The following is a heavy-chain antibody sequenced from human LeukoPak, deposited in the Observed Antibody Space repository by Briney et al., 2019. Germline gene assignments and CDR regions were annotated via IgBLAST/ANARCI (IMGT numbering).Heavy chain of an antibody. Sequence: GGSLRLSCAASGFTFSSYSMNWVRQAPGKGLEWVSYISSSSSTIYYADSVKGRFTISRDNSKNTLYLQMNSLRAEDTAVYYCAKGTVTVPAVVDYWGQGTLVTVSS. CDR1: GFTFSSYS. CDR2: ISSSSSTI. V-gene: IGHV3-48*01. J-gene: IGHJ4*02. D-gene: IGHD2-2*01. CDR3: AKGTVTVPAVVDY.